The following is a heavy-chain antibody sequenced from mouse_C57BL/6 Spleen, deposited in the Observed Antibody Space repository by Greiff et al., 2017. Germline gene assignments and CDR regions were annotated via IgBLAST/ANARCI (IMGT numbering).Heavy chain of an antibody. CDR2: IYPRSGNT. D-gene: IGHD2-4*01. CDR3: ARRYYDPLNWYFDV. CDR1: GYTFTSYG. Sequence: QVQLQQSGAELARPGASVKLSCKASGYTFTSYGISWVKQRTGQGLEWIGEIYPRSGNTYYNEKFKGKATLTADKSSSTAYMELRSLTSEDSAVYFWARRYYDPLNWYFDVWGTGTTVTVSS. V-gene: IGHV1-81*01. J-gene: IGHJ1*03.